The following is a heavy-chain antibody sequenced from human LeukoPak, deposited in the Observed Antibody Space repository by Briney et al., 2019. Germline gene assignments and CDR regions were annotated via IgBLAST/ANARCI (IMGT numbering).Heavy chain of an antibody. CDR3: ARDNVVVVVAAMEGGGAFDI. CDR1: GYTFTSYG. V-gene: IGHV1-18*01. Sequence: GASLKVSCKASGYTFTSYGISWVRQAPGQGLEWMGWISAYNGNTNYAQKLQGRVTMTTDTSTSTAYMELRSLRSDDTAVYYCARDNVVVVVAAMEGGGAFDIWGQGTMVTVSS. J-gene: IGHJ3*02. CDR2: ISAYNGNT. D-gene: IGHD2-15*01.